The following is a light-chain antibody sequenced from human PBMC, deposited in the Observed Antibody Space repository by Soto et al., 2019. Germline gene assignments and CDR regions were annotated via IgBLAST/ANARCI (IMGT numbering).Light chain of an antibody. CDR2: TAS. Sequence: DIRMTQSPSSLSASVGDTVTITCRASQSISSHLNWYQQKPGKAPNLLMYTASNLQSGVPSRFSGSGSGTDFTLTISSLQPDDFATYYCQHYNSYSEAFGQGTKVELK. CDR1: QSISSH. V-gene: IGKV1-39*01. J-gene: IGKJ1*01. CDR3: QHYNSYSEA.